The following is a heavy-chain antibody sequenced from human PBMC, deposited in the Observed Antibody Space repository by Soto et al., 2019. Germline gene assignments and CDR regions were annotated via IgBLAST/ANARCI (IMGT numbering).Heavy chain of an antibody. J-gene: IGHJ3*02. CDR1: GGTFSSYT. CDR3: ARVAWERNDAFDI. Sequence: QVQLVQSGAEVKKPGSSVKVSCKASGGTFSSYTISWVRQAPGQGLEWMGRIIPILGIANYAQKFQGRVTITADKSTSTAYMELSSLRSEDTAVYYCARVAWERNDAFDIWGQGTMVTVSS. CDR2: IIPILGIA. V-gene: IGHV1-69*02. D-gene: IGHD1-26*01.